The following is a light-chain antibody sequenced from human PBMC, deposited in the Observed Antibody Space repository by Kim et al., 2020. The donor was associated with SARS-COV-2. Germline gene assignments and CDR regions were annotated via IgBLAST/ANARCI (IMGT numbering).Light chain of an antibody. CDR3: YSAADNNKGV. Sequence: SYELTQPSSVSVSPGQTARITCSGDVLAKKYARWFQQKPGQAPVLVIYKDSERPSGIPERFSGSSSGTTVTLTISGAQVEDEADYHCYSAADNNKGVFGGGTKVTVL. CDR2: KDS. CDR1: VLAKKY. V-gene: IGLV3-27*01. J-gene: IGLJ2*01.